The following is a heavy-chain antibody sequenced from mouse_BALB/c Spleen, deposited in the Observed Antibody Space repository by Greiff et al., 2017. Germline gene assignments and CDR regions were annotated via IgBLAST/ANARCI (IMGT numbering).Heavy chain of an antibody. CDR1: GFSLTSYG. D-gene: IGHD1-1*01. Sequence: VKLVESGPGLVAPSQSLSITCTVSGFSLTSYGVHWVRQPPGKGLEWLGVIWAGGSTNYNSALMSRLSISKDNSKSQVFLKMNSLQTDDTAMYYCARDRYGSSPAWFAYWGQGTLVTVSA. J-gene: IGHJ3*01. CDR3: ARDRYGSSPAWFAY. CDR2: IWAGGST. V-gene: IGHV2-9*02.